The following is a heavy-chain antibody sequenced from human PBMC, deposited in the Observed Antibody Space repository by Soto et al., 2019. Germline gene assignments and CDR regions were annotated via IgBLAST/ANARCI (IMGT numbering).Heavy chain of an antibody. V-gene: IGHV1-18*01. CDR3: ARDAAVGLLEY. D-gene: IGHD3-10*01. CDR2: ISAYNGNT. J-gene: IGHJ4*02. CDR1: GYTFTSYG. Sequence: QVQLVQSGAEVKKHGASVKGSCKASGYTFTSYGISWVRQAPGQGLEWMGWISAYNGNTNYAQKLQGRATMTTDTSTSTAYMELRILRSDDTAVYSCARDAAVGLLEYGGQGTLVTVSS.